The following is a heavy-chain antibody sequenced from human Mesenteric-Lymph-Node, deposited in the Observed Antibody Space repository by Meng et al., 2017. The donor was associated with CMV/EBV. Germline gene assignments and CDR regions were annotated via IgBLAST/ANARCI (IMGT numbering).Heavy chain of an antibody. CDR1: GFTVSSNY. CDR2: IYSGGST. V-gene: IGHV3-53*01. Sequence: GESLKISCAASGFTVSSNYMSWVRQAPGKGLEWVSVIYSGGSTYYADSVKARFTISRDNSKNTLYLQMNSLRAEDTAVYYCASCIAPYFDYWGQGTLVTVSS. CDR3: ASCIAPYFDY. D-gene: IGHD6-13*01. J-gene: IGHJ4*02.